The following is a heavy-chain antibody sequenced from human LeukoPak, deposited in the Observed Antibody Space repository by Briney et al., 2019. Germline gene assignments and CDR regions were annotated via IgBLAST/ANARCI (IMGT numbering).Heavy chain of an antibody. J-gene: IGHJ3*01. V-gene: IGHV3-30-3*01. CDR1: GFTFSSYA. D-gene: IGHD5-12*01. Sequence: PGGSLRLSCAASGFTFSSYAMHWVRQAPGKGLEWVAVIAYDGSSKYYADSVKGRFTISRDNSKTTLYMQLNSLRADDTAVYYCATSSGYDLGSAFDVWGQGTMVTVSS. CDR2: IAYDGSSK. CDR3: ATSSGYDLGSAFDV.